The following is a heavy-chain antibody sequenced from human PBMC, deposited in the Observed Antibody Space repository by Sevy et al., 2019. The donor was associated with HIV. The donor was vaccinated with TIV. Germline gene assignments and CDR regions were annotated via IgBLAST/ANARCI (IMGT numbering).Heavy chain of an antibody. D-gene: IGHD5-18*01. J-gene: IGHJ5*02. CDR3: ARDREETAMSFNWFDP. Sequence: GSLRLSCAASGFTFSSYGMHWVRQTPGKGLEWVAVIWYDGSNKYYGDSVKGRFTIYRDNSKNTLWLQMNSLRPEDTAVYYCARDREETAMSFNWFDPWGQGTLVTVSS. V-gene: IGHV3-33*01. CDR1: GFTFSSYG. CDR2: IWYDGSNK.